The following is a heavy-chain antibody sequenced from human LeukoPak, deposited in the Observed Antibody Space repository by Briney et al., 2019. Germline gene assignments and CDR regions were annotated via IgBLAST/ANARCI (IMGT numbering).Heavy chain of an antibody. J-gene: IGHJ3*02. Sequence: SQTLSLTCTVSGGSISSGGYYWSWIRQHPGKGLEWIGYIYYSGGTYYNPSLKSRVTISVDTSKNQFSLKLSSVTAADTAVYYCARYCSSTSCRALGAFDIWGQGTMVTVSS. V-gene: IGHV4-31*03. CDR2: IYYSGGT. CDR1: GGSISSGGYY. D-gene: IGHD2-2*01. CDR3: ARYCSSTSCRALGAFDI.